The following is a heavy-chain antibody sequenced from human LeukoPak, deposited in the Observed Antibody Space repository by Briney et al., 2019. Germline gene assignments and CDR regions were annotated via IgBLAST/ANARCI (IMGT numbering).Heavy chain of an antibody. CDR2: ISAYNSNT. V-gene: IGHV1-18*01. J-gene: IGHJ4*02. D-gene: IGHD3-10*01. CDR3: AKVWFGELSSSFDY. CDR1: GYTFTSYG. Sequence: ASVKVSCKASGYTFTSYGITWVRQAPGQGLEWMGWISAYNSNTNYAQKLQGRVTMTTDTSTSTAYMELRSLRSDDAAVYYCAKVWFGELSSSFDYWGQGTLVTVSS.